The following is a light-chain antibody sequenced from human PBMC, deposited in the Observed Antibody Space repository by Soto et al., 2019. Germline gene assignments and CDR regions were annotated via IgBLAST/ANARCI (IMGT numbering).Light chain of an antibody. J-gene: IGKJ1*01. CDR1: QSVSSN. V-gene: IGKV3-15*01. CDR2: GAS. CDR3: QQYNNWPPRT. Sequence: EIVMTQSPATLSVSPGERATLSCRASQSVSSNLAWYQQKPGQAPRLLIYGASTRATGITARFSGSRSGTEFTLTISSLQSEDFAVYYCQQYNNWPPRTFGQGTKVEIK.